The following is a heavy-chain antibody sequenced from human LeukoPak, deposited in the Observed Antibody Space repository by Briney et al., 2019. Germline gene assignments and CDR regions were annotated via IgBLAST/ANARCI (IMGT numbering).Heavy chain of an antibody. CDR3: AKGGGNGPFDY. J-gene: IGHJ4*02. CDR2: ISRGTGST. Sequence: GGSLRLSCAASGXTFSISAMSWVRQAPGKGLEWVSTISRGTGSTYYADSVKGRFTISRDNSKNTLYLQMNSLRAEDTAVYYCAKGGGNGPFDYWGQGTLVTVSS. D-gene: IGHD4-23*01. CDR1: GXTFSISA. V-gene: IGHV3-23*01.